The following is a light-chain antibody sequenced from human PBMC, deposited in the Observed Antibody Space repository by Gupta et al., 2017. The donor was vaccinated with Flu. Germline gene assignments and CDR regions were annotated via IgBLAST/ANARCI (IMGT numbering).Light chain of an antibody. CDR3: ATWDGSLNGYV. V-gene: IGLV1-44*01. Sequence: QSVLTQPPAASGTPGQRVTISCSGSSDNIGFHIVTWYQQLPGTAPKLLIYSNNRRPSGVPDRFSGSRSGTSASLAISGLQSEDEADYYCATWDGSLNGYVFGAGTKVTVL. CDR2: SNN. CDR1: SDNIGFHI. J-gene: IGLJ1*01.